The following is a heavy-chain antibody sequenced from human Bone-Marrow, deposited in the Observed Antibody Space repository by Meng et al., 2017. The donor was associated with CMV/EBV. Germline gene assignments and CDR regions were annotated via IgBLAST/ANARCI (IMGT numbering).Heavy chain of an antibody. D-gene: IGHD3-9*01. CDR2: INPNSGGT. CDR3: ARDFLLQGFGRYFAWPRYYYGTDV. J-gene: IGHJ6*02. Sequence: ASVKVSCKASGYTFTGYYMHWVRQAPGQGLEWMGWINPNSGGTKYAQKFQGRVTMTSDTSISTAYMELSRLRSDDTAVYYCARDFLLQGFGRYFAWPRYYYGTDVWGQGTTVTVSS. V-gene: IGHV1-2*02. CDR1: GYTFTGYY.